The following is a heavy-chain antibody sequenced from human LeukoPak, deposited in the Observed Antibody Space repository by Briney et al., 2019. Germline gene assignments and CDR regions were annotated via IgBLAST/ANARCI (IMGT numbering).Heavy chain of an antibody. V-gene: IGHV1-69*05. J-gene: IGHJ6*03. CDR2: IIPIFGTA. CDR1: GGTFSSYA. CDR3: ARGPEAYYYYYMDV. Sequence: GSSVKVFCKASGGTFSSYAISWVRQAPGQGLEWMGGIIPIFGTANYAQKFQGRVTITTDESTSTAYMELSSLRSEDTAVYYCARGPEAYYYYYMDVWGKGTTVTVSS.